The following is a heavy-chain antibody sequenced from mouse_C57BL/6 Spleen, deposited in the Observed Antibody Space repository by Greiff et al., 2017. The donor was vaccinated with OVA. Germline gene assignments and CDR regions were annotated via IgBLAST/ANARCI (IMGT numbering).Heavy chain of an antibody. V-gene: IGHV1-26*01. J-gene: IGHJ1*03. Sequence: EVQLQQSGPELVKPGASVKISCKASGYTFTDYYMNWVKQSHGKSLEWIGDINPNNGGTSYNQKFKGKATLTVDKSSSTAYMELRSLTSEDSAVYYCASLYDYDGHWYFDVWGTGTTVTVSS. CDR3: ASLYDYDGHWYFDV. D-gene: IGHD2-4*01. CDR1: GYTFTDYY. CDR2: INPNNGGT.